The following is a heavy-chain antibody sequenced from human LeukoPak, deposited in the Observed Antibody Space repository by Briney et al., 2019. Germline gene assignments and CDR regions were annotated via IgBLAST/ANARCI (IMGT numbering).Heavy chain of an antibody. Sequence: GGSLRLSCAASGFTFRSYGMHWVRQAPGKGLEWVTYIRDDGSNKYYADSVKGRFTISRDNSKNTLYLQMNSLRAEDTAVYYCAKIFQWYYFDYWGQGTLVTVSS. CDR1: GFTFRSYG. V-gene: IGHV3-30*02. D-gene: IGHD2-15*01. CDR3: AKIFQWYYFDY. J-gene: IGHJ4*02. CDR2: IRDDGSNK.